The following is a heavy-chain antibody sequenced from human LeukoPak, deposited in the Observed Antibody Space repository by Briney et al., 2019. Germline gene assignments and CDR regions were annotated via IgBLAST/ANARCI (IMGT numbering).Heavy chain of an antibody. V-gene: IGHV4-34*01. CDR1: GGSFSGYY. CDR3: ARARYSGSYIDY. Sequence: SETLSLTCAVYGGSFSGYYWSWIRQPPGKGLEWIGEINHSGSTNYNPPLKSRVTISVDTSKNQFSLMLSSVTAADTAVYYCARARYSGSYIDYWGQGTLVTVSS. J-gene: IGHJ4*02. D-gene: IGHD1-26*01. CDR2: INHSGST.